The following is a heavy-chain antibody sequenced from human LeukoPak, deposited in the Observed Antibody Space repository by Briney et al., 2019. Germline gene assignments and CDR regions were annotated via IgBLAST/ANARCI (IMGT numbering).Heavy chain of an antibody. J-gene: IGHJ6*02. D-gene: IGHD1-26*01. CDR1: GFTFSTYS. V-gene: IGHV3-30*03. Sequence: GGSQRLSCAPSGFTFSTYSMNWTHQAPDKGLQWVAVISYDGSNKYYADSVKGRFTISRDNSKNTLYLQMNSLRAEDTAVYYCARDMGWDYYGMDVWGQGTTVTVSS. CDR3: ARDMGWDYYGMDV. CDR2: ISYDGSNK.